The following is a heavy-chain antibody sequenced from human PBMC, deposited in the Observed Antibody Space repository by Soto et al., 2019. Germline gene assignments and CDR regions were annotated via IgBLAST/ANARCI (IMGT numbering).Heavy chain of an antibody. Sequence: PSETLSLTCAVYGGSFSGYYWSWIRQPPGKGLEWIGEINHSGSTNYNPSLKSRVTISVDTSKNQFSLKLSSVTAADTAVYYCARGVSFRVSGVIRPYYGMDVWGQGTTVTV. V-gene: IGHV4-34*01. CDR1: GGSFSGYY. D-gene: IGHD3-10*01. J-gene: IGHJ6*02. CDR2: INHSGST. CDR3: ARGVSFRVSGVIRPYYGMDV.